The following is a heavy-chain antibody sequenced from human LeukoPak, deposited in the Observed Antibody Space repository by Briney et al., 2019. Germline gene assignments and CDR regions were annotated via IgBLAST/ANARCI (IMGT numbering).Heavy chain of an antibody. CDR3: ATTYYYGSGSYLNFDY. V-gene: IGHV5-51*01. J-gene: IGHJ4*02. CDR2: IYPGDSDT. Sequence: KISCKGSGYSFTSYWIGWVRQMPGKGLEWMGIIYPGDSDTRYSPSFQGQVTISADKSISTAYLQWSSLKASDTAMYYCATTYYYGSGSYLNFDYWGQGTLVTVSS. D-gene: IGHD3-10*01. CDR1: GYSFTSYW.